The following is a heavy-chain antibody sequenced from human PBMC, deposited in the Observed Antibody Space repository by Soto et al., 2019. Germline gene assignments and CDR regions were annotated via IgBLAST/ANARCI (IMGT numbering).Heavy chain of an antibody. J-gene: IGHJ4*02. CDR1: GGSFSGYY. Sequence: SETLSLTCAVYGGSFSGYYWSWIRQPPGKGLEWIGEINHSGSTNYNPSLKSRVTISVDTSKNQFSLKLSSVTAADTAVYYCARRTIWVRGVHKPMDYWGQGTLVTVSS. D-gene: IGHD3-10*01. CDR3: ARRTIWVRGVHKPMDY. V-gene: IGHV4-34*01. CDR2: INHSGST.